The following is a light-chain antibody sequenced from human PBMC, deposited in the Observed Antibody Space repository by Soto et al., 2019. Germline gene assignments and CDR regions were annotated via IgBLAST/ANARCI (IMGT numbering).Light chain of an antibody. CDR3: NSYASSSTPTVV. CDR1: SSDVGGYNY. Sequence: QSVLTQPASVSGSPGQSITISCTGTSSDVGGYNYVSWYQQHPGKAPKLMIYEVSNRPSGVSNRFSGSKSGNTASLTISGLQAEAEADCDCNSYASSSTPTVVFGGGTKVTVL. J-gene: IGLJ2*01. CDR2: EVS. V-gene: IGLV2-14*01.